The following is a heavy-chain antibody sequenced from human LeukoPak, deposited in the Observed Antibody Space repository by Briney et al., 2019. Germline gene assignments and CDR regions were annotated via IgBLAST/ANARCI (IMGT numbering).Heavy chain of an antibody. CDR1: GFSFNSYT. V-gene: IGHV3-21*01. CDR3: VRDVSRRIGMDV. D-gene: IGHD2/OR15-2a*01. CDR2: ISPVSSYT. J-gene: IGHJ6*02. Sequence: GGSLRLSCLASGFSFNSYTMNWVREAPGKGLEWVATISPVSSYTWYAESVKGRFTISRDNPKNSLYLQMDSLRAEDTAVYYCVRDVSRRIGMDVWGQGTTVTVSS.